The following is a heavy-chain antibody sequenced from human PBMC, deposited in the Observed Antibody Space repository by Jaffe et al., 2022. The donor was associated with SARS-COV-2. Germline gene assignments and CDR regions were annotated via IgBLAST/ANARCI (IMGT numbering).Heavy chain of an antibody. CDR1: GFTFSNYA. D-gene: IGHD2-15*01. V-gene: IGHV3-23*01. J-gene: IGHJ4*02. CDR3: ARDWWVQDY. CDR2: ISGSGGTT. Sequence: EVQLLESGGGLVQPGGSLRLSCTASGFTFSNYAMSWVRQAPGKGLEWVSGISGSGGTTYYADSVKGRFTISRDNSKNTLYLQMNSLRADDTAVYYCARDWWVQDYWGQGTLVTVSS.